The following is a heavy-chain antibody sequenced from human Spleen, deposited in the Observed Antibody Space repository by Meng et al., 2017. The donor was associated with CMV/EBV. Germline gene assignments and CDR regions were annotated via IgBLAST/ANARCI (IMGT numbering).Heavy chain of an antibody. V-gene: IGHV4-39*01. CDR2: IYYGGST. Sequence: SETLSLTSSVSGGSISSGSYYWGWIRQPPGKGLEWIGTIYYGGSTYYNPSLESRVTISVDTSKNQFSLKLSSVTAADTAVYYCAHGDYVDYWGQGTLVTVSS. CDR3: AHGDYVDY. D-gene: IGHD4-17*01. J-gene: IGHJ4*02. CDR1: GGSISSGSYY.